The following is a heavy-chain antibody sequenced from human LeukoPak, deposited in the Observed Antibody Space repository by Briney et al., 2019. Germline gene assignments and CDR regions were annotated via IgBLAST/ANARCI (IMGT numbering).Heavy chain of an antibody. CDR2: IYHTATT. Sequence: TSETLSLTCTVSGGSISANYWSWIRQPPGKGLEWIGYIYHTATTNYNPSLKSRVTISADTSKNQVSLKLSSVTAADTALYYCARHGEQRLIYLDSWGQGPLVTVSS. CDR1: GGSISANY. V-gene: IGHV4-59*08. D-gene: IGHD6-25*01. CDR3: ARHGEQRLIYLDS. J-gene: IGHJ4*02.